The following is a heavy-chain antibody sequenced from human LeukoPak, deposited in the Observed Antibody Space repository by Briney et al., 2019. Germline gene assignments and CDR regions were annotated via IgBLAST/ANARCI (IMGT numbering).Heavy chain of an antibody. V-gene: IGHV4-39*01. CDR1: GGSISSSSYY. Sequence: PSETLSLTCTVSGGSISSSSYYWGWIRQPPGKGLEWIGSIYYTRSTYYNPSLKSRVTISVDTSKNQFSLKLTSVTAADTAVYYCARGVAMIVVVIHDWYFDLWGRGTLVTVSS. D-gene: IGHD3-22*01. CDR2: IYYTRST. J-gene: IGHJ2*01. CDR3: ARGVAMIVVVIHDWYFDL.